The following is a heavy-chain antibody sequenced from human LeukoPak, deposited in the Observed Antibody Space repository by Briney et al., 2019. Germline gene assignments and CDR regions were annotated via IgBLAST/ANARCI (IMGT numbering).Heavy chain of an antibody. CDR2: ISGSGSGGSGSGGST. J-gene: IGHJ2*01. CDR1: GFTFSSSA. CDR3: AKDRASSWWYFDL. D-gene: IGHD1-26*01. Sequence: GGSLRLSCAASGFTFSSSAMSWVRQAPGKGLEWVSNISGSGSGGSGSGGSTYYADSVKGRFTISRDNSKNTLYLQMNSLTTEDTAVYYCAKDRASSWWYFDLWGRGTLVTVSS. V-gene: IGHV3-23*01.